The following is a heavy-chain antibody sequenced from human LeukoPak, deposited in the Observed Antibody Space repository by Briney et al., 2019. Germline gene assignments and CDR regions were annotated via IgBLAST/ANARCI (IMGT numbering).Heavy chain of an antibody. CDR1: GFTFSSYG. Sequence: GGSLRLSCAASGFTFSSYGMHWVRQAPGKGLEWVAVIWYDGSNKYYADSVKGRFTISRDNAKNSLYLQMNSLRAEDTAVYYCARDLSAGTSLDYWGQGTLVTVSS. D-gene: IGHD1-7*01. J-gene: IGHJ4*02. V-gene: IGHV3-33*01. CDR3: ARDLSAGTSLDY. CDR2: IWYDGSNK.